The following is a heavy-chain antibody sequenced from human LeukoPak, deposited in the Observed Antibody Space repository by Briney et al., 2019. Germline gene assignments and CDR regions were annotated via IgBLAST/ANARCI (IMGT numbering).Heavy chain of an antibody. J-gene: IGHJ6*03. D-gene: IGHD3-10*01. Sequence: SETLSLTCAVYGGSFSGYYWSWIRQPPGKGLEWIGEINHSGSTNYNPSRKSRVTISVDTSKNQFSLKLSSVTAADTAVYYCARGGWFGELYYYYYMDVWGKGTTVTISS. CDR1: GGSFSGYY. CDR2: INHSGST. CDR3: ARGGWFGELYYYYYMDV. V-gene: IGHV4-34*01.